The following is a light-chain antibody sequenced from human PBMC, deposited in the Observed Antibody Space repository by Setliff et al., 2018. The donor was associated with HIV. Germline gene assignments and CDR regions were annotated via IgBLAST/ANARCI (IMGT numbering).Light chain of an antibody. CDR2: SNN. CDR3: QSYDSSLFYV. CDR1: NSNIGAGYD. V-gene: IGLV1-40*01. Sequence: QSALAQPPSVSGAPGQRVTISCTGNNSNIGAGYDVHWYQQLPGTAPKLLIYSNNNWPSGVPDRFSGSKSGTSASLAITGLQAEDEADYYCQSYDSSLFYVFGTGTKVTVL. J-gene: IGLJ1*01.